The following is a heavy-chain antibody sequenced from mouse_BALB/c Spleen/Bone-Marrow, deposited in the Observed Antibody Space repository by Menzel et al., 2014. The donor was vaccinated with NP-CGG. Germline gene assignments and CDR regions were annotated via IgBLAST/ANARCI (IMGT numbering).Heavy chain of an antibody. CDR2: IYPGGGYT. CDR1: GYTFTNYW. CDR3: AREVRRYLDV. J-gene: IGHJ1*01. D-gene: IGHD2-14*01. V-gene: IGHV1-63*02. Sequence: VQRVESGAELVRPGTSVKISCKASGYTFTNYWLGWVKQRPGHGLEWIGDIYPGGGYTNYNEKFKGKATLTADTSSSTAYMQLRSLTSEDSSVYFCAREVRRYLDVWGAGTTVTVSS.